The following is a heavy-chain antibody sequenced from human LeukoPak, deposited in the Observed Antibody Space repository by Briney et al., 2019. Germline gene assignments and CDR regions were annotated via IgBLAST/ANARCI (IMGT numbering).Heavy chain of an antibody. CDR2: ISSNGGST. J-gene: IGHJ6*03. Sequence: GGSLRLSCAASGFTYSSYAMHWVRQAPGKGLEYVSAISSNGGSTYYANSVKGRFTISRDNSKNTLYLQMGSLRAEDMAVYYCARGVVATGYYYYYMDVWGKGTTVTVSS. CDR3: ARGVVATGYYYYYMDV. V-gene: IGHV3-64*01. D-gene: IGHD2-21*01. CDR1: GFTYSSYA.